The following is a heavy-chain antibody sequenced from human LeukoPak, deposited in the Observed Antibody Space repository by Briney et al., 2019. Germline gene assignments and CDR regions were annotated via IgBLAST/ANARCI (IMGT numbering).Heavy chain of an antibody. J-gene: IGHJ4*02. V-gene: IGHV3-23*01. D-gene: IGHD3-22*01. Sequence: GGSLRLSCAASGFTFSTYAMSWVRQAPGKGLEWVSTISGSGGSTYYTDSVMGRFTISRDNSKNTLYLQMNSLRADDTAVYYCAKGGYYYDSSGFDYWGQGTLVTVSS. CDR1: GFTFSTYA. CDR3: AKGGYYYDSSGFDY. CDR2: ISGSGGST.